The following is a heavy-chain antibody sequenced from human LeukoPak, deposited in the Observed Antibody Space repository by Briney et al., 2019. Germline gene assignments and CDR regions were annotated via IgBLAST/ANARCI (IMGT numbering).Heavy chain of an antibody. V-gene: IGHV1-46*01. Sequence: AASVKVSCKASGYTFTSYYMHWVRQAPGQGLEWMGIINPSGGSTSYAQKFQGRVTMTRDTSTSTVYMELSSLRSEDTAVYYCARDLPLMVREPFGMDVWGQGTTVTVSS. J-gene: IGHJ6*02. D-gene: IGHD3-10*01. CDR2: INPSGGST. CDR1: GYTFTSYY. CDR3: ARDLPLMVREPFGMDV.